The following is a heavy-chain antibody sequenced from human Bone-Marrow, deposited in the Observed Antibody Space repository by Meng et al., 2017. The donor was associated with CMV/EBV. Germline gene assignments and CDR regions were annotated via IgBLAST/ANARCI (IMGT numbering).Heavy chain of an antibody. CDR1: GFTFSSYA. D-gene: IGHD6-19*01. CDR2: IYSGGSST. Sequence: GASLKISCAASGFTFSSYAMSWVRQAPGKGLEWVSVIYSGGSSTYYADSVKGRFTISRDNSKNTLYLQMNSLRAEDTAVYYCARDGDKQWLVRWGYYFDYWGQGTLVTVSS. J-gene: IGHJ4*02. V-gene: IGHV3-23*03. CDR3: ARDGDKQWLVRWGYYFDY.